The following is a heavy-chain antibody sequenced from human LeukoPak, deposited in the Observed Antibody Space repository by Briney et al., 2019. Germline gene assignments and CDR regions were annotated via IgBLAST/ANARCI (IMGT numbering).Heavy chain of an antibody. CDR2: ISYDGSNK. J-gene: IGHJ3*02. CDR1: GFTFSSYG. D-gene: IGHD3-3*02. V-gene: IGHV3-30*03. CDR3: ARFSLTDAFDI. Sequence: GGSLRLSCAASGFTFSSYGMHWVRQAPGKGLEWVAVISYDGSNKYYADSVKGRFTLSRDNSKNTLYLQMNSLRAEDTAVYYCARFSLTDAFDIWGQGTMVTVSS.